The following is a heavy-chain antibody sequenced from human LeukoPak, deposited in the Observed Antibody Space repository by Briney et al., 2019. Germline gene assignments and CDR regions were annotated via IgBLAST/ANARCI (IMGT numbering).Heavy chain of an antibody. J-gene: IGHJ5*02. D-gene: IGHD2-21*01. CDR3: AKSGTSDWDWFDP. CDR1: GFTFNNYA. CDR2: VTGDGLTT. V-gene: IGHV3-23*01. Sequence: GGSLRLSCAASGFTFNNYAMNWVRQAPGKGLEWVSIVTGDGLTTSYADSVRGRFTISRDNSKNRLHLQMNSLRAEDTAVYYCAKSGTSDWDWFDPWGQGTLVTVSS.